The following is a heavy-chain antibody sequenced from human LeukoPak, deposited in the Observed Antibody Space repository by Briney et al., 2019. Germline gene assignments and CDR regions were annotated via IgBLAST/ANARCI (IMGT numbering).Heavy chain of an antibody. V-gene: IGHV1-69*13. Sequence: SVKVSCKASGGTFSSYTISWVRQAPGQGLEWMGGIIPIFGTANYAQKFQGRVTITADESTSTAYMELSSLRSEDTAVYYCASGYCSSTSCYVSFDYWGQGTLVTVSS. CDR1: GGTFSSYT. CDR2: IIPIFGTA. CDR3: ASGYCSSTSCYVSFDY. J-gene: IGHJ4*02. D-gene: IGHD2-2*01.